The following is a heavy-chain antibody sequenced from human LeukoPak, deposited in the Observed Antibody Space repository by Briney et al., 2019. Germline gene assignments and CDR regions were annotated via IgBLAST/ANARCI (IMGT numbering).Heavy chain of an antibody. CDR3: ATYYYGSGSYFAAFDI. V-gene: IGHV4-34*01. D-gene: IGHD3-10*01. J-gene: IGHJ3*02. CDR2: INHSGST. CDR1: GGSFSGYY. Sequence: SETLSLTCAVYGGSFSGYYWSWIRQPPGKGLEWIGEINHSGSTNYNSSLKSRVTISVDTSKNQFSLKLSSVTAADTAVCYCATYYYGSGSYFAAFDIWGQGTMVTVSS.